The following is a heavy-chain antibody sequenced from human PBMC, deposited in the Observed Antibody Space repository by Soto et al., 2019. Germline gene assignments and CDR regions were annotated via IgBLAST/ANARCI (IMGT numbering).Heavy chain of an antibody. Sequence: QVQLVQSGAEVKKPGSSVKVSCKASGGTFSSYAISWVRQAPGQGLEWMGGIIPIFGTANYAQKFQGRVTITADKSTSTAYMELSSLRSEVTAVYYCARDADAWKGYCSGGSCLSIDYWGQGTLVTVSS. V-gene: IGHV1-69*06. J-gene: IGHJ4*02. CDR3: ARDADAWKGYCSGGSCLSIDY. CDR2: IIPIFGTA. D-gene: IGHD2-15*01. CDR1: GGTFSSYA.